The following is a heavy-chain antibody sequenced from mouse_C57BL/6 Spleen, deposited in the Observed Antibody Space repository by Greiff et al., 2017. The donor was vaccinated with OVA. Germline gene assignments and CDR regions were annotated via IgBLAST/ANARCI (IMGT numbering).Heavy chain of an antibody. Sequence: VKVVESGPELVRPGVSVKISCKGSGYTFTDYAMHWVKQSHAKSLEWIGVISTYYGDASYNQKFKDKATMTVDKSSSTAYMELARLTSEDSAVYYCAIEGDYSYAMDYWGQGTSVTVSS. CDR3: AIEGDYSYAMDY. V-gene: IGHV1-67*01. D-gene: IGHD1-1*01. CDR2: ISTYYGDA. J-gene: IGHJ4*01. CDR1: GYTFTDYA.